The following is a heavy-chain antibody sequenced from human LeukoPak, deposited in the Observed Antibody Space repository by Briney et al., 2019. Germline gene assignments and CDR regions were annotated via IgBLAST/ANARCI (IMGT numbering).Heavy chain of an antibody. J-gene: IGHJ4*02. CDR1: GFTFSSYS. Sequence: GGSLRLSCAASGFTFSSYSMNWVRQAPGKGLEWVSSISSSSSYIYYADSVKGRFTISRDNAKNSLYLQMNSLRAEDTAVYYCARVPAXFXXXXXFDYXGQGXLVTVS. CDR2: ISSSSSYI. V-gene: IGHV3-21*01. CDR3: ARVPAXFXXXXXFDY. D-gene: IGHD3-3*01.